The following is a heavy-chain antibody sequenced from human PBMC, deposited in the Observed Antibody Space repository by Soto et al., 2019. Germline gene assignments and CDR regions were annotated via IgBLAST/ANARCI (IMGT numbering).Heavy chain of an antibody. D-gene: IGHD2-15*01. CDR1: GGTFSSYT. V-gene: IGHV1-69*02. CDR3: ARNLGYCSGGSCPYGMDV. CDR2: IIPILGIA. J-gene: IGHJ6*02. Sequence: SVTVSCTASGGTFSSYTISWVRQAPGQGLEWMGRIIPILGIANYAQKFQGRVTITADKSTSTAYMELSSLRSEDTAVYYCARNLGYCSGGSCPYGMDVWGQGTTVTVSS.